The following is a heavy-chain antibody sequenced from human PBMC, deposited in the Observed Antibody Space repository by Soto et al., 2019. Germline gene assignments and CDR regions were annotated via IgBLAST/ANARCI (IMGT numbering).Heavy chain of an antibody. CDR1: GFTFSRHT. J-gene: IGHJ4*02. CDR3: ARDYSSYGPFDY. Sequence: GGSLRLSCAASGFTFSRHTMHWVRQAPGKGLEWVASISSNRTNTYYADSVKGRFTISRDNAKNTLYLQMNSLRAEDTAVYYCARDYSSYGPFDYWGQGTLVTVSS. D-gene: IGHD5-18*01. CDR2: ISSNRTNT. V-gene: IGHV3-30-3*01.